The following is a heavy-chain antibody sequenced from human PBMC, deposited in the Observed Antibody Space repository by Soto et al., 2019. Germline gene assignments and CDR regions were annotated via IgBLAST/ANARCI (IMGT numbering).Heavy chain of an antibody. CDR1: GYTFTSYV. J-gene: IGHJ3*02. CDR2: INAGTGNT. Sequence: QVQLVQSGAEVKKPGASVKVSCKASGYTFTSYVMHWVRQAPGQRLEWMGWINAGTGNTKYSQNFQGRVTITRDTSANTAYMELSSLRSEDTAVYYCERSIKDDTFDIWGQGTMVTVSS. V-gene: IGHV1-3*01. CDR3: ERSIKDDTFDI.